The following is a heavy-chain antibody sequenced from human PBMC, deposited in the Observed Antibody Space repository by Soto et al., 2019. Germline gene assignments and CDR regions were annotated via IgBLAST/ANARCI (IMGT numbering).Heavy chain of an antibody. Sequence: PSETLSLTCTVSGGSISSGGYYWSWIRQHPGKGLEWIGYIYYSGSTYYNPSLKSRVTISVDTSKNQFSLKLSSVTAADTAVYYCARVKYCGGDCYSFFDYWGQGTLVTVSS. CDR1: GGSISSGGYY. D-gene: IGHD2-21*02. J-gene: IGHJ4*02. V-gene: IGHV4-31*03. CDR3: ARVKYCGGDCYSFFDY. CDR2: IYYSGST.